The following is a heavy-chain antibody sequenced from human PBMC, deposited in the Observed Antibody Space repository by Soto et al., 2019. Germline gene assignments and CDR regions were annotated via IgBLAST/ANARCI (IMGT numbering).Heavy chain of an antibody. V-gene: IGHV1-3*01. CDR2: INAGNGNT. D-gene: IGHD6-13*01. CDR1: GYTFTSYA. Sequence: GASVKVSCKASGYTFTSYAMHWVRQAPGQRLEWMGWINAGNGNTKHSQKLQGRVTITTDTSASTAYMELSSLRSEDTAVYYCARDVAAADYRGQGTLVTVSS. CDR3: ARDVAAADY. J-gene: IGHJ4*02.